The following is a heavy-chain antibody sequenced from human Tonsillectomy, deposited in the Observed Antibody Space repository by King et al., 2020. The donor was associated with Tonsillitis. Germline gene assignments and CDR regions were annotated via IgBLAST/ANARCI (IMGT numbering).Heavy chain of an antibody. V-gene: IGHV1-2*02. CDR3: ARVQDGDYPGGFDY. CDR1: GYTFIGYY. J-gene: IGHJ4*02. CDR2: INPNSCVQ. D-gene: IGHD4-17*01. Sequence: QLVQSGAELKKPGASVKVSCKAFGYTFIGYYMHWVLQAPGQGREGIGWINPNSCVQNHEQKFQGRVTMTRDTSISTVYMELSRLRSDDTAVYYCARVQDGDYPGGFDYWGQGTLVTVSS.